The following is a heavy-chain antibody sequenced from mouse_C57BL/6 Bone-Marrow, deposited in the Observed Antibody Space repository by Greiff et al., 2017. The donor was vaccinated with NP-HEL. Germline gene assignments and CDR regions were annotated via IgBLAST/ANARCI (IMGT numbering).Heavy chain of an antibody. CDR3: ARDDWDAMDY. Sequence: EVKLVESGGGLVKPGGSLKLSCAASGFTFSSYAMSWVRQTPKKRLEWVATISDGGSYTYYPDNVKGRFTISRDNAKNNLYLQMSHLKSEDTAMYYCARDDWDAMDYWGQGTSVTVSS. D-gene: IGHD4-1*01. J-gene: IGHJ4*01. CDR1: GFTFSSYA. V-gene: IGHV5-4*01. CDR2: ISDGGSYT.